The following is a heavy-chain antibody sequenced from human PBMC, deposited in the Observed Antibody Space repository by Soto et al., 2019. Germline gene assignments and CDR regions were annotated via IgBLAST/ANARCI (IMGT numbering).Heavy chain of an antibody. J-gene: IGHJ6*02. CDR3: ARGDVTMIVVTTYYAMDV. V-gene: IGHV1-69*12. D-gene: IGHD3-22*01. CDR1: GGSLSNFG. Sequence: QVQLVQSGAEVKKPGSSVKVSCTASGGSLSNFGISWVRQAPGQGLEWMGAIIPVFGTPNYAQKFQDRVTINADESTTTVYMEVRSLTFEDTAVYYCARGDVTMIVVTTYYAMDVWGQGTTVTVSS. CDR2: IIPVFGTP.